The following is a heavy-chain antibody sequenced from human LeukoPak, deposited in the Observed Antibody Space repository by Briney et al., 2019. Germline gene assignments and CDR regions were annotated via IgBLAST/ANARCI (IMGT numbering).Heavy chain of an antibody. CDR2: IYYSGST. D-gene: IGHD2-2*01. Sequence: PSETLSLTCTVSGGSIRSSSYYWGWIRQPPGKGLEWIGSIYYSGSTYYNPSLKSRVTISVDTSKNQFSLKLSSVTAADTAVYYCARLSCSGTSCYYYYYYYGMDVWGQGTTVTVSS. CDR1: GGSIRSSSYY. J-gene: IGHJ6*02. V-gene: IGHV4-39*01. CDR3: ARLSCSGTSCYYYYYYYGMDV.